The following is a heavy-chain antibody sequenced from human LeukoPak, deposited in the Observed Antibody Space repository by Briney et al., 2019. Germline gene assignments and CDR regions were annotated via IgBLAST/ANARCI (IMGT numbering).Heavy chain of an antibody. Sequence: GGSLRLSCAASGFTFSSYAMHWVRQAPGKGLEWVAVISYDGSNKYYADSVKGRFTISRDNSKNTLYLQMNSLRAEYTAVYYCTTGGLWGQGTLVTVSS. V-gene: IGHV3-30*04. CDR1: GFTFSSYA. CDR2: ISYDGSNK. CDR3: TTGGL. J-gene: IGHJ4*02.